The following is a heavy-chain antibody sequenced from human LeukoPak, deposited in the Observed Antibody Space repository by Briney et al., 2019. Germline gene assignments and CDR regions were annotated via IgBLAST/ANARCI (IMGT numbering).Heavy chain of an antibody. CDR2: INHSGST. J-gene: IGHJ4*02. Sequence: PSETLSLTCAVYGGSFSGYYWSWIRQPPGKGLEWIGEINHSGSTNYNPSLKSRVTISVDTSKNQFSLKLSSVTAADTAVYYCVRLSGSYRFRSPCWGQGTLVTVSS. CDR3: VRLSGSYRFRSPC. CDR1: GGSFSGYY. V-gene: IGHV4-34*01. D-gene: IGHD1-26*01.